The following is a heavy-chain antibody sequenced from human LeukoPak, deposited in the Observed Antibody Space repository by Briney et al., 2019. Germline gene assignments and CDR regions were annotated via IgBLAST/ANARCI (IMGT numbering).Heavy chain of an antibody. J-gene: IGHJ4*02. CDR2: IYYSGTT. CDR3: SRNLVGATIFRFGY. CDR1: GGSISSSRYY. Sequence: PPETLSLTCTVSGGSISSSRYYWGWIRQPPGKGLEWIGSIYYSGTTYYNPSLKSRVTMSVDTSKNQFSLKLSSVTAADTAVYYCSRNLVGATIFRFGYWGQGTLVTVSS. V-gene: IGHV4-39*01. D-gene: IGHD1-26*01.